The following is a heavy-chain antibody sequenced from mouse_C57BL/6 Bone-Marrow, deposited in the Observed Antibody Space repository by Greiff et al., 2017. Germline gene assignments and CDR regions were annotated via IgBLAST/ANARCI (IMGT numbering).Heavy chain of an antibody. CDR1: GYTFTSYW. Sequence: QVQLQQPGTELVKPGASVKLSCKASGYTFTSYWMHWVKQRPGQGLEWIGNINPSNGGTNYNEKFKGKATLTVDKSSSTAYMQLSSLTSEDSAVYECARSGGTGPGAMDYWGQGTSVTVSS. V-gene: IGHV1-53*01. D-gene: IGHD4-1*01. CDR3: ARSGGTGPGAMDY. CDR2: INPSNGGT. J-gene: IGHJ4*01.